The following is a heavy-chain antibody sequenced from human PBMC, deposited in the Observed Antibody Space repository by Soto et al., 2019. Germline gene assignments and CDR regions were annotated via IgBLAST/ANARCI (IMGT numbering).Heavy chain of an antibody. V-gene: IGHV4-59*01. Sequence: SETLFLTCTVSGGSISSYYWSWIRQPPGKGLEWIGYIYYSGSTNYNPSLKSRVTISVDTSKNQFSLKLSSVTAADTAVYYCARDSFAKMVYAPNYYYYMDVWGKGTTVTVSS. D-gene: IGHD2-8*01. J-gene: IGHJ6*03. CDR2: IYYSGST. CDR1: GGSISSYY. CDR3: ARDSFAKMVYAPNYYYYMDV.